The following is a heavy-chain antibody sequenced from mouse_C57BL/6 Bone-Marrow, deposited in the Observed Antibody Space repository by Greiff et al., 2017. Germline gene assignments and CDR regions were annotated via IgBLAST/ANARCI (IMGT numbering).Heavy chain of an antibody. CDR1: GFTFSDYG. CDR3: ARRGNYYAMDY. V-gene: IGHV5-15*01. J-gene: IGHJ4*01. Sequence: EVKLMESGGGLVQPGGSLKLSCAASGFTFSDYGMAWVRQAPRKGPEWVAFISNLAYSIYYADTVTGRFTSSRENAKNTLYLEMSSLRSEDTAMYYCARRGNYYAMDYWGQGTSVTVSS. CDR2: ISNLAYSI.